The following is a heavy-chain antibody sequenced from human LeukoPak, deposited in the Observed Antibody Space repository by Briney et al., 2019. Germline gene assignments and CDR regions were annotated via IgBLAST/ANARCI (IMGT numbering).Heavy chain of an antibody. CDR2: IKQDGSEK. V-gene: IGHV3-7*01. Sequence: GGSLRLSCAASGFTFSSYWMSWVRQAPGKGLEWVANIKQDGSEKYYVDSVKGRFTISRDNSKNTLCLRMNSLRAEDTAVYYCARDRTYYYDSSGLDYWGQGTLVTVSS. J-gene: IGHJ4*02. CDR3: ARDRTYYYDSSGLDY. D-gene: IGHD3-22*01. CDR1: GFTFSSYW.